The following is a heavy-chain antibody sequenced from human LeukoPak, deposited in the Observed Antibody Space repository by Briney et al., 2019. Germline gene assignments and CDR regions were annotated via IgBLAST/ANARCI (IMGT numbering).Heavy chain of an antibody. Sequence: GGSLRLSCAASGFTFSSYAMSWVRQAPGKGLEWVSAISGSGGSTYYADSVKGRFTISRDNSKNTLYLQMNSLRAEDTAVYYCAHSYSSRWYAWFDPWGQGTLVTVSS. CDR3: AHSYSSRWYAWFDP. CDR2: ISGSGGST. CDR1: GFTFSSYA. V-gene: IGHV3-23*01. J-gene: IGHJ5*02. D-gene: IGHD6-13*01.